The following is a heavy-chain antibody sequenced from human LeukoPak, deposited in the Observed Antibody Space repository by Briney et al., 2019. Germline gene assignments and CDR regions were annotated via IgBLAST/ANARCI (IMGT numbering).Heavy chain of an antibody. J-gene: IGHJ5*02. CDR1: GFTFSSYA. CDR3: AKGPQCSGGSCYLNWFDP. CDR2: ISGSGGST. V-gene: IGHV3-23*01. D-gene: IGHD2-15*01. Sequence: TGGSLRLSCAASGFTFSSYAMSWVRQAPGKGLEWVSAISGSGGSTYYADSVKGRFTISRDNSKNTLYLQMNSLRAEDTAVYYCAKGPQCSGGSCYLNWFDPWGQGTLVTVSS.